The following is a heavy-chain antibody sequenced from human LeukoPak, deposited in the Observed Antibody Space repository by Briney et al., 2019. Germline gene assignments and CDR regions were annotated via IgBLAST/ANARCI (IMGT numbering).Heavy chain of an antibody. CDR3: VRESERSGWFDH. CDR1: GFIFDNYA. CDR2: ISGDGGST. Sequence: GGSLRLSCAAPGFIFDNYAIHWVRQAPGKGLEWVSLISGDGGSTFYADSVRGRFTISRGNSKNSLSLQMSSLRSEDTALYFCVRESERSGWFDHWGQGTLVTVSS. J-gene: IGHJ5*02. D-gene: IGHD1-26*01. V-gene: IGHV3-43*02.